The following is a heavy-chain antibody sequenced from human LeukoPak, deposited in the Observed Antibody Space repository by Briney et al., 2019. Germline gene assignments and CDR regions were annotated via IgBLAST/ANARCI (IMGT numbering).Heavy chain of an antibody. CDR3: ARGALLEEKFSDY. CDR2: ISSSSSYI. J-gene: IGHJ4*02. CDR1: GFTFSSYS. V-gene: IGHV3-21*01. Sequence: GGSLRLSCAASGFTFSSYSMNWVRQAPGKGREWVSSISSSSSYIYYADSVKGRFTISRDNAKNSLYLQMNSLRAEDTAVYYCARGALLEEKFSDYWGQGTLVTVSS.